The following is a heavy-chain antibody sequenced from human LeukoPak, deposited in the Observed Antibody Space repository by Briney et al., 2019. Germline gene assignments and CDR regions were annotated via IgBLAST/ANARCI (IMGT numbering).Heavy chain of an antibody. Sequence: SETLSLTCTVSGGSISSYYWSWIRQPPGKGLEWIGYIYYSGSTNYNPSLKSRVTISVGTFKNQFSLKLSSVTAADTAVYYCARSSGWYIDYWGQGTLVTVSS. J-gene: IGHJ4*02. CDR3: ARSSGWYIDY. CDR2: IYYSGST. D-gene: IGHD6-19*01. CDR1: GGSISSYY. V-gene: IGHV4-59*01.